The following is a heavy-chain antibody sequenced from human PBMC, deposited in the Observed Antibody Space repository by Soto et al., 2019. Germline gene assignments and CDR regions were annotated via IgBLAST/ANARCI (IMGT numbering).Heavy chain of an antibody. J-gene: IGHJ5*02. D-gene: IGHD2-2*01. CDR3: ARHLGYCSSTSCYPYFDP. V-gene: IGHV4-59*01. CDR2: IYYSGTP. CDR1: GGSITSYH. Sequence: SETLSLTCTVSGGSITSYHWSWIRQPPGKGLEWIGYIYYSGTPNYNPSLKSRVTISVDTSKNQFSLKLSSVTAADTAVYYCARHLGYCSSTSCYPYFDPWGQGTLVTVSS.